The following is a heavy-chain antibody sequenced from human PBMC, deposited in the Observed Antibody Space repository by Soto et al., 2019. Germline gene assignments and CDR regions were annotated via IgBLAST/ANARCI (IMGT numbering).Heavy chain of an antibody. CDR3: AKTGREYGDYGTYYFDY. J-gene: IGHJ4*02. CDR1: GFTFSSYA. Sequence: GGSLRLSCAASGFTFSSYAMSWVRQAPGKGLEWVSAISGSGGSTYYADSVKGRFTISRDNSKNTLYLQMNSLRAEDTAVYYCAKTGREYGDYGTYYFDYWGQGTLVTVSS. V-gene: IGHV3-23*01. CDR2: ISGSGGST. D-gene: IGHD4-17*01.